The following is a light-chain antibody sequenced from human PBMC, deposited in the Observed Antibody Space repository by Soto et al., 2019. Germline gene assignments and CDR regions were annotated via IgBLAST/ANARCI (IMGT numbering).Light chain of an antibody. Sequence: ETVLTQSPATLSLSPGERATLSCWASQGISSFLAWYQQKPGQAPRLLIYDASNRATGIPARFGDSESGTDFTLTISSLEPEDVAVHYSHQRAHWPHTFGQGTKLEIK. CDR3: HQRAHWPHT. J-gene: IGKJ2*01. CDR2: DAS. V-gene: IGKV3-11*01. CDR1: QGISSF.